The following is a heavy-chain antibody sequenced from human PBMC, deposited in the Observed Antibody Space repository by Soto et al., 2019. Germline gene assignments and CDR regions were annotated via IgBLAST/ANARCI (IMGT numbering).Heavy chain of an antibody. CDR2: INPSGGST. CDR1: GYTFTSYY. Sequence: ASVKVSCKASGYTFTSYYMHWVRQAPGQWLEWMGIINPSGGSTSYAQKFQGRVTMTRDTSTSTVYMELSSLRSEDTAVYYCARGNLNYYGSGSLRDYWGQGTLVTVSS. J-gene: IGHJ4*02. V-gene: IGHV1-46*01. CDR3: ARGNLNYYGSGSLRDY. D-gene: IGHD3-10*01.